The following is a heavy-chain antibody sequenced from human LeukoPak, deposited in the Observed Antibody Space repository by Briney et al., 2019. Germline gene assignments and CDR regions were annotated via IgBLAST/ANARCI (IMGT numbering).Heavy chain of an antibody. CDR3: TTGEYSYGAYYFDY. D-gene: IGHD5-18*01. CDR2: IKSKTDGGTT. J-gene: IGHJ4*02. CDR1: GFTFSNAW. Sequence: GGSLRLCCAASGFTFSNAWMSWVRQAPGKGLEWVGRIKSKTDGGTTDYAAPVKGRFTISRDDSKNTLYLQMNSPKTEDTAVYYCTTGEYSYGAYYFDYWGQGTLVTVSS. V-gene: IGHV3-15*01.